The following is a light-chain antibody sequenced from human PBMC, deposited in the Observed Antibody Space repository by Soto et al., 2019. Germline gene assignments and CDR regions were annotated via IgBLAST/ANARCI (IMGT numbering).Light chain of an antibody. Sequence: QSALTQPPSASGSPGQSVTLSCTGTSSDVGGYNYVSWYQQYPGKAPKLMIYEVNKRPSGVPDRFSGSKSGNTASLTVSGLQAEDEADYYCSSYAGSNRVFGTGTKVTVL. CDR1: SSDVGGYNY. J-gene: IGLJ1*01. V-gene: IGLV2-8*01. CDR2: EVN. CDR3: SSYAGSNRV.